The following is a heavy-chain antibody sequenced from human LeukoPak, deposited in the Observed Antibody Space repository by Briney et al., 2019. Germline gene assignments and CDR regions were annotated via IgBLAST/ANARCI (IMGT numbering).Heavy chain of an antibody. CDR1: GGSFSSYY. V-gene: IGHV4-34*01. Sequence: PSETLSLACAVYGGSFSSYYWSWIRQPPGKGLEWIGEIDHSGSTNYNPSLKSRVTISVDTSKNQFSLKLSSVTAADTAVYYCARGLYDYGSGTTLEDAFDIWGQGTMVTVSS. D-gene: IGHD3-10*01. CDR3: ARGLYDYGSGTTLEDAFDI. CDR2: IDHSGST. J-gene: IGHJ3*02.